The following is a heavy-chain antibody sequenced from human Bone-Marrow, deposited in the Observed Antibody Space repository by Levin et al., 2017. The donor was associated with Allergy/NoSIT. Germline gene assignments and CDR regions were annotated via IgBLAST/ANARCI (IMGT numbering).Heavy chain of an antibody. V-gene: IGHV3-11*01. J-gene: IGHJ3*02. CDR1: GFTFSDYY. D-gene: IGHD3-22*01. Sequence: GGSLRLSCAASGFTFSDYYMSWIRQAPGKGLEWVSYISSSGSTIYYADSVKGRFTISRDNAKNSLYLQMNSLRAEDTAVYYCARDGRYYYDSSGSSDAFDIWGQGTMVTVSS. CDR2: ISSSGSTI. CDR3: ARDGRYYYDSSGSSDAFDI.